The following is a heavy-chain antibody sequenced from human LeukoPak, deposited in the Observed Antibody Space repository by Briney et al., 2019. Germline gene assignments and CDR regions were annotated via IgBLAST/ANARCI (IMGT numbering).Heavy chain of an antibody. CDR2: ISSSSSYI. CDR3: ARACKGATDYSNPATLHRPYWYFDL. D-gene: IGHD4-11*01. V-gene: IGHV3-21*01. J-gene: IGHJ2*01. CDR1: GFTFSSYS. Sequence: PGGSLRLSCAASGFTFSSYSMNWVRQAPGKGLEWVSSISSSSSYIYYADSVKGRFTISRDNAKNSLYLQMNSLRAEDTAVYYCARACKGATDYSNPATLHRPYWYFDLWGRGTLVTVSS.